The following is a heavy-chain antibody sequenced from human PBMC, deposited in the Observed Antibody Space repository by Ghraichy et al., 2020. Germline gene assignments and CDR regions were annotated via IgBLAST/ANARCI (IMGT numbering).Heavy chain of an antibody. D-gene: IGHD6-25*01. J-gene: IGHJ4*02. CDR2: ISSSSNTP. Sequence: GGSLRLSCAASGFTFSNYAMSWVRQAPGKGLEWVSSISSSSNTPYYSDSVKGRFTVSRDNSKNTLSLQLNSLRADDTALYYCAKKGSASFDYWGQGTLVTVSS. V-gene: IGHV3-23*01. CDR1: GFTFSNYA. CDR3: AKKGSASFDY.